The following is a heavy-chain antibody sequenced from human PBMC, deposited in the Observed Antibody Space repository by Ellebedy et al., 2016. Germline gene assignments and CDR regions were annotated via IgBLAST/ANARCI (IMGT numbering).Heavy chain of an antibody. D-gene: IGHD2-15*01. V-gene: IGHV4-39*07. Sequence: SETLSLTCIVSGDSISSSDYHWGWIRQPPGQGLEWIGNVHYTGGTYYNPSLKSRVMISIDTSKNQFSLKLTSVTAADTAVFFCAREVVATLPFFDIWGLGTMVTVSS. CDR2: VHYTGGT. CDR1: GDSISSSDYH. J-gene: IGHJ3*02. CDR3: AREVVATLPFFDI.